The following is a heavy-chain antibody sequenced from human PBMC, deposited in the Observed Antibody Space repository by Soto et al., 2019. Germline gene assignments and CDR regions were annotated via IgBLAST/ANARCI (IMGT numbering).Heavy chain of an antibody. CDR1: GGSISSYY. CDR3: ARGGYYGSGSYYNGAFDI. D-gene: IGHD3-10*01. Sequence: PSETLSLTCTVSGGSISSYYWSWIRQPPGKGLEWIGYIYYSGSTNYNPSLKSRVTISVDTSENQFSLKLSSVTAADTAVYYCARGGYYGSGSYYNGAFDIWGQGTMVTVSS. J-gene: IGHJ3*02. V-gene: IGHV4-59*01. CDR2: IYYSGST.